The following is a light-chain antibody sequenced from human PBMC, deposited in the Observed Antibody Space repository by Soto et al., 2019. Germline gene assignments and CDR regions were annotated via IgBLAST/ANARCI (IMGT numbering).Light chain of an antibody. CDR1: QSLVHSGGSTY. V-gene: IGKV2-24*01. CDR2: EIF. J-gene: IGKJ2*01. CDR3: MQATQFPHT. Sequence: VMTQTPLFSNVTLGQPATISCRSSQSLVHSGGSTYLSWLHQRPGQPPRRLIYEIFNRFSGVPDRFSGSGAGTDFTLKISRVEAEDVGIYYCMQATQFPHTFGQGTKLEIK.